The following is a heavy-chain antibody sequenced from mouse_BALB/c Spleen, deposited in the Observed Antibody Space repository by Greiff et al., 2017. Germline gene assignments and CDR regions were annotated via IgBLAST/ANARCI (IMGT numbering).Heavy chain of an antibody. Sequence: EVKLVESGGGLVKPGGSLKLSCAASGFTFSSYTMSWVRQTPEKRLEWVATISSGGSYTYYPDSVKGRFTISRDNAKNTLYLQMSSLKSEDTAMYYCTRGGMITTGGYAMDYWGQGTSVTVSS. D-gene: IGHD2-4*01. CDR3: TRGGMITTGGYAMDY. V-gene: IGHV5-6-4*01. CDR2: ISSGGSYT. CDR1: GFTFSSYT. J-gene: IGHJ4*01.